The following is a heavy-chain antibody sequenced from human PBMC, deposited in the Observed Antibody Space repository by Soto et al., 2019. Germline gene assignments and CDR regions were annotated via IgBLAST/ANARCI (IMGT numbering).Heavy chain of an antibody. CDR1: GFTVSGHW. J-gene: IGHJ6*02. CDR2: ISPDGNVT. V-gene: IGHV3-74*01. Sequence: EVQLVESGGGSVQPGGSLRLSCAASGFTVSGHWMHWGRQEPGRGLVWVSLISPDGNVTTYADSVKGRFPISRDNAKNTLTLQMNSLRAEDTAVYYCARGINYAMDVWGQGTTVTVSS. CDR3: ARGINYAMDV.